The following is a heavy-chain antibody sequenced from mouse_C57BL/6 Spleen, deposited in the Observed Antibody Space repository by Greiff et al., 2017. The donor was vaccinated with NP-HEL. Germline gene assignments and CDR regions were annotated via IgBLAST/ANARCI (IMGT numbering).Heavy chain of an antibody. CDR3: ASYDGYYIL. Sequence: ESGPGLVKPSQSLSLTCSVTGYSITSGYYWNWIRQFPGNKLEWMGYISYDGSNNYNPSLKNRISITRDTSKNQFFLKLNSVTTEDTATYYCASYDGYYILWGQGTTLTVSS. V-gene: IGHV3-6*01. D-gene: IGHD2-3*01. CDR2: ISYDGSN. J-gene: IGHJ2*01. CDR1: GYSITSGYY.